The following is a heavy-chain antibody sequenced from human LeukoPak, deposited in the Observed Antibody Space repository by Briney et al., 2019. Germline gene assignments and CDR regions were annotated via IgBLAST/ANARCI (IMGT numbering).Heavy chain of an antibody. V-gene: IGHV3-74*01. J-gene: IGHJ4*02. CDR2: VNGDGSTT. Sequence: GGSLRLSCAASGFAFSRYWMHWVRQAPGKGLVWVSRVNGDGSTTTYADSVKGRFTLSSDNAKNTLYLQMNSLRAEDTAVYYCANGHPDLGYWGQGTLVTVSS. D-gene: IGHD1-1*01. CDR1: GFAFSRYW. CDR3: ANGHPDLGY.